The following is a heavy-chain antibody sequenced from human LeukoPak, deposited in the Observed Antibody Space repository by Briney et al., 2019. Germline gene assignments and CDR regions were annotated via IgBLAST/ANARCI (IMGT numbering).Heavy chain of an antibody. V-gene: IGHV3-74*01. D-gene: IGHD6-19*01. Sequence: GGSLRLSCVASGFTFSSYWMHWVRQDPRKGLVWVSRINGDGRNINYADSVRGRFTISRDNSKNMLYLQMNSLRAEDTAVYYCAKVAGYSSGSYADYWGQGTLVTVSA. CDR1: GFTFSSYW. J-gene: IGHJ4*02. CDR3: AKVAGYSSGSYADY. CDR2: INGDGRNI.